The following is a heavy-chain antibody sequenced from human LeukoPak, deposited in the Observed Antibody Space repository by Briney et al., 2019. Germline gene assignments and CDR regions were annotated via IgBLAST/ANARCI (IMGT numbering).Heavy chain of an antibody. J-gene: IGHJ4*02. V-gene: IGHV1-46*01. CDR2: INPSGGST. CDR1: GYTFTSCY. D-gene: IGHD3-3*01. Sequence: ASVKVSCKASGYTFTSCYMHWVRQAPGQGLEWMGIINPSGGSTSYAQKFQGRVTMTRDTSTSTVYMELSSLRSEDTAVYYCARDKGSVLRFLEWLPRYFFDYWGQGTLVTVSS. CDR3: ARDKGSVLRFLEWLPRYFFDY.